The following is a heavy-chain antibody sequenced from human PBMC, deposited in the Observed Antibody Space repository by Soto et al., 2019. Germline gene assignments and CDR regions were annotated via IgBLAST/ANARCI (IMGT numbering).Heavy chain of an antibody. V-gene: IGHV4-30-4*01. CDR1: GGSISSGDYY. D-gene: IGHD3-9*01. Sequence: QVQLQESGPGLVKPSQTLSLSCTVSGGSISSGDYYWSWIRQPPGKGLEWIGYIYYSGSTYCNPSLKSRVTISVDTSKNQFSLKLSSVTAADTAVYYCAREGLTGVGFDPWGQGTLVTVSS. CDR2: IYYSGST. CDR3: AREGLTGVGFDP. J-gene: IGHJ5*02.